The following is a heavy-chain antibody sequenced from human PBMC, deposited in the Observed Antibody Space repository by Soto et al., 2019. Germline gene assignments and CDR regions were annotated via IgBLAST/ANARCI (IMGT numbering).Heavy chain of an antibody. CDR1: GFTFDDYA. V-gene: IGHV3-9*01. CDR2: ISWNSGSI. D-gene: IGHD3-10*01. Sequence: EVQLVESGGGLVQPGRSLRLSCAASGFTFDDYAMHWVRQAPGKGLEWVSGISWNSGSIGYADSVKGRFTISRDNAKNSLYLQMNSLRAEDTALYYCAKDTASSKYGSGSNFDYWGQGTLVTVSS. CDR3: AKDTASSKYGSGSNFDY. J-gene: IGHJ4*02.